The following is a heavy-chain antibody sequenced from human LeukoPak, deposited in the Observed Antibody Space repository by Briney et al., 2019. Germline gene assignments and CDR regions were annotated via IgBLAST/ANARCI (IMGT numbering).Heavy chain of an antibody. V-gene: IGHV3-7*01. Sequence: GGSLRLSCAASGVTFRSYWMSWVRQAPGKGLEWVAKIKQDGSEKYYVDSVKGRFTISRDNAKNSLYLQMNSLRAEDTAVYYCARVLGGLVPAARAHWFDPWGQGTLVTVSS. CDR1: GVTFRSYW. D-gene: IGHD2-2*01. CDR3: ARVLGGLVPAARAHWFDP. CDR2: IKQDGSEK. J-gene: IGHJ5*02.